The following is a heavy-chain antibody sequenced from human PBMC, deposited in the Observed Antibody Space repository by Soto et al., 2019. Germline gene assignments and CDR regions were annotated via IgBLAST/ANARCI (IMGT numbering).Heavy chain of an antibody. Sequence: PSETLSLTCAVYGGSFSGYYWGWMRRPPGKGLEWIASFFIGGNTYYNPSLKSRVTISVDTSKNQFSLKLSSVTAADPAVYFCARRHGLDIDAYYWGQGILVTVSS. V-gene: IGHV4-34*12. D-gene: IGHD3-10*01. CDR3: ARRHGLDIDAYY. J-gene: IGHJ4*02. CDR2: FFIGGNT. CDR1: GGSFSGYY.